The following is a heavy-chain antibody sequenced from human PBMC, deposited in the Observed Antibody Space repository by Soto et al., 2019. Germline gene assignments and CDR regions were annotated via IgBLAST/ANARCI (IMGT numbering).Heavy chain of an antibody. D-gene: IGHD3-16*01. CDR2: IIPHFGPA. Sequence: QVQLVQSGAEVKKPGSSVKVSCKASGDSFNNDGVNWVRQAPGQGLEWVGGIIPHFGPAKSPQKFQGRATITADTPTNTVFIELLSLTSADTAIYYCARGALLDWHNYVALDVWGQVTSVTVAS. CDR1: GDSFNNDG. J-gene: IGHJ6*02. V-gene: IGHV1-69*06. CDR3: ARGALLDWHNYVALDV.